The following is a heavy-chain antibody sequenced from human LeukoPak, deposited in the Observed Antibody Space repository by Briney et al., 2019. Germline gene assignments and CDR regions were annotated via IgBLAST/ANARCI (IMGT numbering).Heavy chain of an antibody. CDR2: IIPIFGTA. V-gene: IGHV1-69*13. J-gene: IGHJ5*02. Sequence: ASVKVSCKASGGTFSSYAISWVRQAPGQGLEWMGGIIPIFGTANYAQKFQGRVTITADESTSTAYMELSSLRSEDTAVYYCARGIRITMRPEGFDPWGQGTLVTVSS. CDR3: ARGIRITMRPEGFDP. D-gene: IGHD3-22*01. CDR1: GGTFSSYA.